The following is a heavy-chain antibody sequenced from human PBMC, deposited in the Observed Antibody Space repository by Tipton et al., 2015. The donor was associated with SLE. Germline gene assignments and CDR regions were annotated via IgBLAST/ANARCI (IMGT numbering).Heavy chain of an antibody. CDR1: GGSISSSSYY. D-gene: IGHD5-18*01. Sequence: TLSLTCTVSGGSISSSSYYWGWIRQPPGKGLEWIGSRYYSGSTDYNPSLKSRATISEDTPKNQFSLKLTSVTAADTAVYYCARISVDTTMAQRVDYGMDVWGQGTTVTVSS. J-gene: IGHJ6*02. V-gene: IGHV4-39*07. CDR3: ARISVDTTMAQRVDYGMDV. CDR2: RYYSGST.